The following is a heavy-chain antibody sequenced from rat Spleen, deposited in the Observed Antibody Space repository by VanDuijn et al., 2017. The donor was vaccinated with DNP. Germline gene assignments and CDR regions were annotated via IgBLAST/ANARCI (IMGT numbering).Heavy chain of an antibody. D-gene: IGHD1-11*01. CDR3: TTDFERGY. CDR2: ISASGGST. J-gene: IGHJ2*01. Sequence: EVQLVESGGGLVQPGRSLKLSCAASGFIFNDYAMAWVRQAPKKGLEWVTTISASGGSTYYRDSVKGRFTVSRENAQSTLYLQMDSLRSEDTATYYCTTDFERGYWGQGVMVTVSS. V-gene: IGHV5-27*01. CDR1: GFIFNDYA.